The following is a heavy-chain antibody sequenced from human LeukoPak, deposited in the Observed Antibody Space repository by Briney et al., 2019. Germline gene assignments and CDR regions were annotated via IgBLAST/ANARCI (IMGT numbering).Heavy chain of an antibody. CDR2: INSDGSST. CDR3: ARGMGTYYYYYMDV. CDR1: GFTFSSYW. Sequence: GGPLRLSCAASGFTFSSYWMHWVRQAPGKGLVWVSRINSDGSSTSYADSVKGRFTISRDNAKNTLYLQMNSLRAEDTAVYYCARGMGTYYYYYMDVWGKGTTVTVSS. J-gene: IGHJ6*03. V-gene: IGHV3-74*01. D-gene: IGHD1-1*01.